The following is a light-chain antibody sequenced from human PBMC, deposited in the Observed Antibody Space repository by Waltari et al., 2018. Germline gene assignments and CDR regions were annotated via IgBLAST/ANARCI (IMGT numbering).Light chain of an antibody. Sequence: QSALTQPRSVSGSPGQSVTFSCTGTSNDVGGYNHVSWYQQSPGKAPKLMIYDVFNRPPGVPGRFSGSKSGNTASLTISGLQADDEADYYCCSYAGSYTVLFGGGTKLTVL. J-gene: IGLJ2*01. CDR3: CSYAGSYTVL. V-gene: IGLV2-11*01. CDR1: SNDVGGYNH. CDR2: DVF.